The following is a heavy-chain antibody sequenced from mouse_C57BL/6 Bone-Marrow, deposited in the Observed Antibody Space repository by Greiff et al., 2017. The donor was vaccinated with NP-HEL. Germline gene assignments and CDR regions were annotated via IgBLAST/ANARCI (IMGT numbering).Heavy chain of an antibody. CDR1: GFNIKDDY. D-gene: IGHD2-4*01. Sequence: VQLKQSGAELVRPGASVKLSCTASGFNIKDDYMHWVKQRPEQGLEWIGWIDPENGDTEYASKFQGKATITADASSNTAYLQLSSLTSEDTAIYYCVYDYDDAWFAYWGQGTLVTVSA. J-gene: IGHJ3*01. CDR3: VYDYDDAWFAY. V-gene: IGHV14-4*01. CDR2: IDPENGDT.